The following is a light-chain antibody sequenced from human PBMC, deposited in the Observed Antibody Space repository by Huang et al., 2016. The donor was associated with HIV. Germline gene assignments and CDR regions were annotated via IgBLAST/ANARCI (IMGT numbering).Light chain of an antibody. CDR3: HQYNNWLLS. CDR2: GSS. J-gene: IGKJ4*01. V-gene: IGKV3-15*01. Sequence: EILMTPSLSTRSVSPGKRVTLSCRANRSVSTNLAWYQQRPGQAPRLLIYGSSTRAPGIRARFSGSGSGTDFSLTISSLQSEEFAVYYCHQYNNWLLSFGGGTRVDI. CDR1: RSVSTN.